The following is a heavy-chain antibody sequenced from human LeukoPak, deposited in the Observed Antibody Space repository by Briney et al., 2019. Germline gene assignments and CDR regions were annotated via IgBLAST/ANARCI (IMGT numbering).Heavy chain of an antibody. D-gene: IGHD5-12*01. V-gene: IGHV3-21*01. CDR2: ISSSSSYI. CDR1: GFTFSSYS. Sequence: GGSLRLSCAASGFTFSSYSMNWVRQAPGKGLEWVSSISSSSSYIYYADSVKGRFTISRDNAKNSLYLQTNSLRVEDTAVYYCARVATIFSPLYNWFDPWGQGTLVTVSS. CDR3: ARVATIFSPLYNWFDP. J-gene: IGHJ5*02.